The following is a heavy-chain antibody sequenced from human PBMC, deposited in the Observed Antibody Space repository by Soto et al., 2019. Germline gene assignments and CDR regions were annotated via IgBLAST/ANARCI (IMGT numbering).Heavy chain of an antibody. CDR3: ARRGITGTTPTEGDYYFDY. V-gene: IGHV1-46*01. CDR2: INPSGGST. Sequence: GASVKVSCKASGYTFTSYYMHWVRQAPGQGLEWMGIINPSGGSTSYAQKFQGRVTMTRDTSTSTVYMELSSLRSEDTAVYYCARRGITGTTPTEGDYYFDYWGQGTLVTVSS. D-gene: IGHD1-7*01. J-gene: IGHJ4*02. CDR1: GYTFTSYY.